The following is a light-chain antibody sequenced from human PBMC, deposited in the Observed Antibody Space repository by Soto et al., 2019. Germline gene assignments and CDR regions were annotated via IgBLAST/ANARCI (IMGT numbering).Light chain of an antibody. CDR1: QSSSRY. V-gene: IGKV1-39*01. CDR2: AAS. CDR3: QQSYSTPYT. J-gene: IGKJ2*01. Sequence: DIQMTQSPSSLSASVGDRVNITCRASQSSSRYLNWYQQKPGKAPKLLIYAASPLQSGVPSRFSGSGSGTDFTLTISSLQPEDFAAYYCQQSYSTPYTFGPGTKLEI.